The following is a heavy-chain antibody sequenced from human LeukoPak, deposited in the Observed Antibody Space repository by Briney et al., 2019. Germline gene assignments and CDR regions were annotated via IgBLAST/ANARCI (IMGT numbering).Heavy chain of an antibody. J-gene: IGHJ3*02. CDR2: IYYSGSI. CDR1: GGSISTYY. Sequence: SETLSLTCTVSGGSISTYYWSWIRQSPGKGLEWIGHIYYSGSIKYNPSLKSRVTISLDTSKNQFSLRLNSVTAADTAVYYCARSPKGSFDIWGQGTMVTVSS. V-gene: IGHV4-59*12. CDR3: ARSPKGSFDI.